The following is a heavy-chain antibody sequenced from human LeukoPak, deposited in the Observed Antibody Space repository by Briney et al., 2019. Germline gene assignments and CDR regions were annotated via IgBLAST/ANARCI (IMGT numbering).Heavy chain of an antibody. J-gene: IGHJ5*02. Sequence: ASVKVSCKASGYTFTGYYIHWVRQAPGQGLEWMGWINPNTGGTDYAHKFQGRVTMTRDTSISTAYMELSRLRSDDTAIYFCTRPVDIAAADPWGQGTLVSVSS. CDR3: TRPVDIAAADP. CDR1: GYTFTGYY. CDR2: INPNTGGT. D-gene: IGHD6-13*01. V-gene: IGHV1-2*02.